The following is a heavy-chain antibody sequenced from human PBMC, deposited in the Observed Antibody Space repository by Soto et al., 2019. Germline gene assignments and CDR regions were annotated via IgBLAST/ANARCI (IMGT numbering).Heavy chain of an antibody. J-gene: IGHJ6*02. CDR3: AKDHGFLDWLPPYYYYYGRDV. CDR1: GFTFSRSG. V-gene: IGHV3-30*18. Sequence: GGSLRLSCAASGFTFSRSGMHWVRQAPGKGLEWVALISYDESIKYYADSVKGRFTISRDNSKYTLYLQMNSLRAEDTAVYYCAKDHGFLDWLPPYYYYYGRDVWGQGTTVTVSS. D-gene: IGHD3-3*01. CDR2: ISYDESIK.